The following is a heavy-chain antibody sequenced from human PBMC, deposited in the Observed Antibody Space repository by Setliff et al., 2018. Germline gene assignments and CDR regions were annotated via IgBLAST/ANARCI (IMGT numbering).Heavy chain of an antibody. D-gene: IGHD4-17*01. CDR2: IYYSGSTS. V-gene: IGHV4-31*03. CDR1: GGSISSGGYY. Sequence: SETLSLTCTVSGGSISSGGYYWSWIRQHPGKGLEWIGYIYYSGSTSYYNPSLKSRVTISVDTSKDQFSLKVISMTAADTAVYYCARDGGDGYGVDAYAGGGFDIWGQGTMVTVSS. CDR3: ARDGGDGYGVDAYAGGGFDI. J-gene: IGHJ3*02.